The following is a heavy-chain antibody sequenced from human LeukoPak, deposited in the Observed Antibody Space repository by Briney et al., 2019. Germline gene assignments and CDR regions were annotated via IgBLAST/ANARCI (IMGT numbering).Heavy chain of an antibody. CDR1: GFTFSNYA. D-gene: IGHD3-22*01. J-gene: IGHJ6*02. Sequence: PTGGSLRLSCAASGFTFSNYAMSWVRQAPGKGLEWVSAIAPGGDGTYYADSVKGRFTISRDNSRNTLYLQMNSLRAEDTAVYYCAKTYYYDSSGYSKAYYYYAMDVWGQGTTVTVSS. V-gene: IGHV3-23*01. CDR3: AKTYYYDSSGYSKAYYYYAMDV. CDR2: IAPGGDGT.